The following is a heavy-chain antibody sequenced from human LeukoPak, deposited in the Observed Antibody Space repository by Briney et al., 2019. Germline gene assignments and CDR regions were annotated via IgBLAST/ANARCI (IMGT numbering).Heavy chain of an antibody. CDR3: ARHSLYYYDSSGYYPFDY. V-gene: IGHV4-4*02. Sequence: SGTLSLTCAVSGGSISSTNWWNWVRQPPGKGLEWIGYIYYSGSTNYNPSLKSRVTISVDTSKNQFSLKLSSVTAADTAVYYCARHSLYYYDSSGYYPFDYWGQGTLVTVSS. CDR1: GGSISSTNW. J-gene: IGHJ4*02. CDR2: IYYSGST. D-gene: IGHD3-22*01.